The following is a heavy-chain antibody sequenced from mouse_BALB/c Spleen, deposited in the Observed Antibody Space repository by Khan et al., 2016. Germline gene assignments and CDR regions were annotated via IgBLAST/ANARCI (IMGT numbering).Heavy chain of an antibody. CDR3: AKKTRGGSSD. V-gene: IGHV3-2*02. J-gene: IGHJ2*01. Sequence: EVQLQESGPGLVKPSQSLSLTCTVTGYSITSDYAWNWLRPFPGNKLEWMGYITYSGSTSYNPSLKSRISITRDKSKNQFFLQLNSVTTEDTATYYCAKKTRGGSSDWGQGTTLTVST. CDR1: GYSITSDYA. CDR2: ITYSGST. D-gene: IGHD1-1*01.